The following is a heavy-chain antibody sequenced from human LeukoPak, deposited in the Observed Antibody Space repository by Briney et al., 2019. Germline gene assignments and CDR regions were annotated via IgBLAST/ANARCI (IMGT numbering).Heavy chain of an antibody. J-gene: IGHJ4*02. D-gene: IGHD3-22*01. V-gene: IGHV3-48*03. CDR2: ISSSGSTI. CDR1: GFTFSSYE. CDR3: ARDEAPPDYYDSSGYYPFDY. Sequence: GGSLRHSCAASGFTFSSYEMNWVRQAPGKGLEWVSYISSSGSTIYYADSVKGRFTISRDNAKNSLYLQMNILRAEDTAVYYCARDEAPPDYYDSSGYYPFDYWGQGTLVTVSS.